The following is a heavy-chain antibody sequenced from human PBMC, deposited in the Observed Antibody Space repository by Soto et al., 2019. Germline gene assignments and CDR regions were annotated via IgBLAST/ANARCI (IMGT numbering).Heavy chain of an antibody. Sequence: QVQLQESGPGLVKPSQTLSLTCTVSGGSISSGGYYWSWIRQHPGKGLEWIGYIYYSGSTYYNPSLKSRVTISVDTSKNQFSLKLSSVTAADTAVYYCARTDSWNDFWSGYYREGWFDPWGQGTLVTVSS. J-gene: IGHJ5*02. CDR3: ARTDSWNDFWSGYYREGWFDP. CDR1: GGSISSGGYY. V-gene: IGHV4-31*03. D-gene: IGHD3-3*01. CDR2: IYYSGST.